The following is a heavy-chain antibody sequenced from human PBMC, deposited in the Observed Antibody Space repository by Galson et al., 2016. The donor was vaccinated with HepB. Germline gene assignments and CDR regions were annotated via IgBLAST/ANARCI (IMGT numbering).Heavy chain of an antibody. CDR3: GRGASYLDF. CDR1: GGSISSYY. CDR2: IYYIGST. J-gene: IGHJ4*02. V-gene: IGHV4-59*01. Sequence: ETLSLTCTVSGGSISSYYWSWIRQPPGKGLEWIGFIYYIGSTNYNSTLKSRVTISVDTSKNLFSLELTSVTAADTAVYYCGRGASYLDFWGQGKLVTVSS.